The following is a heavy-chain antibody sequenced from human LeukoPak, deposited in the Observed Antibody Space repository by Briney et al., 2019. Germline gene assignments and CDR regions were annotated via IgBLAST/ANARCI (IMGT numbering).Heavy chain of an antibody. J-gene: IGHJ5*02. CDR3: ARYPSTHSSGWYHNWFDP. Sequence: ASVKVSCKASGYTFTDYYMHWVRQAPGQGLEWMGWISAYNGNTNYAQKLQGRVTMTTDTSTSTAYMELRSLRSDDTAVYYCARYPSTHSSGWYHNWFDPWGQGTLVTVSS. D-gene: IGHD6-19*01. V-gene: IGHV1-18*04. CDR2: ISAYNGNT. CDR1: GYTFTDYY.